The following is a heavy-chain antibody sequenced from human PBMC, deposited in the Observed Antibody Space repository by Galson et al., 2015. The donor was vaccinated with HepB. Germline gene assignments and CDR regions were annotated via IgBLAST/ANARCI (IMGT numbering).Heavy chain of an antibody. Sequence: CASSGDSVSSNSAAWNWIRQSPSRGLEWLGRTYYRSKWYNDYAVSVKSRITINPDTSKNQFSLQLNSVTPEDMAVYYCARYIVGATLLPPRYMDVWGKGTTVTVSS. CDR3: ARYIVGATLLPPRYMDV. CDR2: TYYRSKWYN. D-gene: IGHD1-26*01. CDR1: GDSVSSNSAA. V-gene: IGHV6-1*01. J-gene: IGHJ6*03.